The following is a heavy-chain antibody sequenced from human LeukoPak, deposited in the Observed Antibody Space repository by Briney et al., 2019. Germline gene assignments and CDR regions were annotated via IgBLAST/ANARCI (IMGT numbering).Heavy chain of an antibody. J-gene: IGHJ5*02. CDR2: ISGSGGST. V-gene: IGHV3-23*01. Sequence: GGALRLSCAASVFTFSSYAMSWVRQAPGKGLEWVSAISGSGGSTYYADSVKGRFTISRDNSKNTLYLQMNSLRAEDTAVYYCAKATSGFGELFDHWGQGTLVTVSS. D-gene: IGHD3-10*01. CDR1: VFTFSSYA. CDR3: AKATSGFGELFDH.